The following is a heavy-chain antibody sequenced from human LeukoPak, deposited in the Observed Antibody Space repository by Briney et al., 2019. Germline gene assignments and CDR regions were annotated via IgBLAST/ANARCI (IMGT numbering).Heavy chain of an antibody. CDR2: IIPILGIA. J-gene: IGHJ4*02. D-gene: IGHD4-23*01. CDR3: ARDSLTPTVAPLDY. CDR1: GGTFSSYA. Sequence: ASVKVSCKASGGTFSSYAISWVRQAPGQGLEWMGRIIPILGIANHAQKFQGRVTITADKSTSTAYMELSSLRSGDTAVYYCARDSLTPTVAPLDYWGQGTLVTVSS. V-gene: IGHV1-69*04.